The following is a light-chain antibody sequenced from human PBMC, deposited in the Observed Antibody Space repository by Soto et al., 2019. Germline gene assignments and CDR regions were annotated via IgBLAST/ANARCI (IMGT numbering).Light chain of an antibody. J-gene: IGKJ1*01. CDR1: QSVSSSY. CDR2: GAS. V-gene: IGKV3-20*01. CDR3: QQYGSSPT. Sequence: EIVLTQSPGTLSLSPGERATLSCRASQSVSSSYLAWYQQKPGQAPRLLIYGASSRATGMPDRFSGSGSGTDFTLTISRLEPADFAVYYCQQYGSSPTFGQGTKVEIK.